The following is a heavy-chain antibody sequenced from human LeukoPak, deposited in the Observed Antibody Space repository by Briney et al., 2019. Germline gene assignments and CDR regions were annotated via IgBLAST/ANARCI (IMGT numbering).Heavy chain of an antibody. CDR3: ARVSELERLDY. CDR2: IYNGGNT. CDR1: GFTVSNKY. D-gene: IGHD1-1*01. V-gene: IGHV3-66*01. Sequence: PGGSLRLSCAASGFTVSNKYMSWVRQAPGKGLECVSVIYNGGNTYYADSVKGRFTISRDNAKNSLYLQMNSLRAEDTAVYYCARVSELERLDYWGQGTLVTVSS. J-gene: IGHJ4*02.